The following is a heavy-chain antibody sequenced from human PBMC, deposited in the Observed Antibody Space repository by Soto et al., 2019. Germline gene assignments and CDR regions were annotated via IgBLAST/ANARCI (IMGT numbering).Heavy chain of an antibody. CDR2: ITPTLNIA. Sequence: QLQLVQSGAEVREPGSSVKVSCKASGGTFSSYTVIWVRQAPGQGLEWMGGITPTLNIAKYAEKFQGRVTITADESTSTVNMHLSRLSSEDPAVYFCARGYYSGSNPSSFDYWGQGTLVAVSS. CDR3: ARGYYSGSNPSSFDY. D-gene: IGHD1-26*01. J-gene: IGHJ4*02. CDR1: GGTFSSYT. V-gene: IGHV1-69*01.